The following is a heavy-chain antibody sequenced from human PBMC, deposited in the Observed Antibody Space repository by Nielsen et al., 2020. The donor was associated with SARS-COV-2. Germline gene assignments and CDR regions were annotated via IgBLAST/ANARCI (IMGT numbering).Heavy chain of an antibody. D-gene: IGHD4-17*01. CDR2: INAGNGNT. CDR1: GYMFTSYA. Sequence: ASVKVSCKASGYMFTSYAVHWVRQAPGQRLEWMGWINAGNGNTKYSQKFQGRVTITRDTSASTAYMELSSLRSEGTAVYYCARVGGDYVLGAFDIWGQGTLVTVSS. J-gene: IGHJ3*02. V-gene: IGHV1-3*01. CDR3: ARVGGDYVLGAFDI.